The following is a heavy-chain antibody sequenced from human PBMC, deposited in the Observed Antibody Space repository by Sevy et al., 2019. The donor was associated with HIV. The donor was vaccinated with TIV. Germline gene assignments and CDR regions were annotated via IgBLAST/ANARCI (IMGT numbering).Heavy chain of an antibody. Sequence: GGSLRLSCAASGFIFGSYAMNWVRQAPGKGLEWVAVISYDGSHKYYADSVKGRFTTSRDSSKNTRYLQMHSLRTDDTAVYYCARDPGSSWSSFDYWGQGTLVTVSS. V-gene: IGHV3-30-3*01. D-gene: IGHD6-13*01. CDR3: ARDPGSSWSSFDY. CDR1: GFIFGSYA. J-gene: IGHJ4*02. CDR2: ISYDGSHK.